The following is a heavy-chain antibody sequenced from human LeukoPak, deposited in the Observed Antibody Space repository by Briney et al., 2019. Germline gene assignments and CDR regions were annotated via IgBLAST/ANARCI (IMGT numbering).Heavy chain of an antibody. J-gene: IGHJ4*02. D-gene: IGHD2-15*01. CDR3: ARDLVAFDY. CDR1: GGSINSYY. Sequence: SETLSLTCTVSGGSINSYYWSWIRQPPGKGLEWIGYIYYSGSTNYNPSLKSRVTISTDTSKNQFSLKLNSVTAADTAVYYCARDLVAFDYWGQGALVIVSS. V-gene: IGHV4-59*12. CDR2: IYYSGST.